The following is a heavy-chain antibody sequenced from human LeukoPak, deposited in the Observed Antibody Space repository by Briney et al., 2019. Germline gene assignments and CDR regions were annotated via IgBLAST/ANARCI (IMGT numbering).Heavy chain of an antibody. J-gene: IGHJ4*02. CDR3: LSGPGH. Sequence: GGSLRLSCAAAGFIFRNYWMGWVRQAPGKGPEWVANINADGSEKYYVDSVKGRFTISRDNTKNSLYLQMNFLRAEGTAVFYCLSGPGHCGQGTLVTVSS. V-gene: IGHV3-7*01. CDR1: GFIFRNYW. CDR2: INADGSEK.